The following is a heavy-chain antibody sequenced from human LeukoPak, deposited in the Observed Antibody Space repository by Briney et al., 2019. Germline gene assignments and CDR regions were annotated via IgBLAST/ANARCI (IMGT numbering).Heavy chain of an antibody. Sequence: SETLSLTCTVSGGSISSYYWSWIRQPPGKGLEWIGYIYTSGSTNYNPSLKSRVTISVDTSKNQFSLKLSSVTAADTAVYYCARGHDYGGNHNWFDPWGQGTLVTVSS. CDR1: GGSISSYY. D-gene: IGHD4-23*01. J-gene: IGHJ5*02. CDR3: ARGHDYGGNHNWFDP. CDR2: IYTSGST. V-gene: IGHV4-4*09.